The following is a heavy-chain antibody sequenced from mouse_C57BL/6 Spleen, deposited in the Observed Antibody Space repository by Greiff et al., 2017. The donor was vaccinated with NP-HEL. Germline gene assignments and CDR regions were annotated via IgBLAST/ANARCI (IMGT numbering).Heavy chain of an antibody. CDR2: INPNNGGT. V-gene: IGHV1-22*01. Sequence: EVQLQQSGPELVKPGASVKMSCKASGYTFTDYNMHWVKQSHGKSLEWIGYINPNNGGTSYNQKFKGKATLTVNKSSSTAYMELRSLTSEDSVVYYCARGTAQALYAMDYWGQGTSVTVSS. J-gene: IGHJ4*01. CDR1: GYTFTDYN. CDR3: ARGTAQALYAMDY. D-gene: IGHD3-2*02.